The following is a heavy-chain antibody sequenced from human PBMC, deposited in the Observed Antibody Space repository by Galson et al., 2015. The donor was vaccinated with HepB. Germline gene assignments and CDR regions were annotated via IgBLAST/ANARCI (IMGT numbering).Heavy chain of an antibody. CDR3: ARGIIAAAAPGGDYYGMDV. V-gene: IGHV1-18*04. D-gene: IGHD6-13*01. CDR1: GYTLTSYG. Sequence: SVKVSCKASGYTLTSYGISWVRQAPGQGLEWMGWISAYNGNTNYAQKLQGRVTMTTDTSTSTAYMELRSLRSDDTAVYYCARGIIAAAAPGGDYYGMDVWGQGTTVTVSS. J-gene: IGHJ6*02. CDR2: ISAYNGNT.